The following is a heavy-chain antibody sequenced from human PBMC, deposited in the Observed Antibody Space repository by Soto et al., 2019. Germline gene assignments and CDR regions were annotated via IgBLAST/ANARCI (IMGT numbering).Heavy chain of an antibody. J-gene: IGHJ4*02. Sequence: ASVKVSCKVSGYTLTELSMHWVRQAPGKGREWMGGFDPEDGETIYAQKFQGRVTMTEDTSTDTAYMELSSLRSEDTAVYYCATYYDILTGYPYYFDYWGQGXLVTVSS. CDR3: ATYYDILTGYPYYFDY. CDR2: FDPEDGET. V-gene: IGHV1-24*01. CDR1: GYTLTELS. D-gene: IGHD3-9*01.